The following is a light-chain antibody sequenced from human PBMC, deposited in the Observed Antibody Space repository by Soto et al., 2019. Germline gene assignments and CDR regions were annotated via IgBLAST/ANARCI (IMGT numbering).Light chain of an antibody. Sequence: IRMTQSPSTQSASIGDRVTITCRASQSIGNWLAWYQQKPGRAPKLLMYEASSLESGVQSRFSGSGSGTEFTLTIRGLQPDDFATYHCKQYKSYPWTFGQGTKVDIK. J-gene: IGKJ1*01. CDR1: QSIGNW. CDR3: KQYKSYPWT. CDR2: EAS. V-gene: IGKV1-5*03.